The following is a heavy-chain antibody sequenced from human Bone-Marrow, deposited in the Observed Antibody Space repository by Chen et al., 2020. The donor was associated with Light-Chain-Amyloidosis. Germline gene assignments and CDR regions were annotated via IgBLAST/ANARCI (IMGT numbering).Heavy chain of an antibody. V-gene: IGHV3-48*04. CDR1: GFPFNTYS. Sequence: EVQLVESGGDLVRPGGSLSLSCAASGFPFNTYSMNWVRQAPGKGLEWISYIGGLTTAIFYAGSVRGRFTISRDNAKNLVYLQMDSLRVEDTAVYYCARDSGESAADDYWGQGTLVTVSS. CDR2: IGGLTTAI. CDR3: ARDSGESAADDY. J-gene: IGHJ4*02. D-gene: IGHD6-13*01.